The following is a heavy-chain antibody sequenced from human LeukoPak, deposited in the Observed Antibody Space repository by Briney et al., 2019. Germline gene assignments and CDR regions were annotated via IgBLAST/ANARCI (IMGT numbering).Heavy chain of an antibody. V-gene: IGHV3-23*01. D-gene: IGHD4-23*01. Sequence: QARGSLRLSCAASGFTFSKYGMNWVRQAPGKGLEWVSGIGVGGTTYYADSVKGRFTISRDTSKNTLYLQMNSLRAEDTAVYYCAKDSGDYAGYYFDFWGQGILVTVSS. CDR3: AKDSGDYAGYYFDF. CDR1: GFTFSKYG. J-gene: IGHJ4*02. CDR2: IGVGGTT.